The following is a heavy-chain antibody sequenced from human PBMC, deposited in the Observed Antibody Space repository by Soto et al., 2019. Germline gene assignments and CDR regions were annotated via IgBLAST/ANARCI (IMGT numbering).Heavy chain of an antibody. CDR1: GFTFSSYW. CDR2: IKQDGSEK. V-gene: IGHV3-7*01. D-gene: IGHD3-22*01. Sequence: EVQLVESGGGLVQPGGSLRLSCAASGFTFSSYWMSWVRQAPGKGLEWVANIKQDGSEKYYVDSVKGRFTISRDNAKNALYLQMNSLRAQDTAVYSCERPGLVVVITSDWYFDLWGRGTLVTVSS. J-gene: IGHJ2*01. CDR3: ERPGLVVVITSDWYFDL.